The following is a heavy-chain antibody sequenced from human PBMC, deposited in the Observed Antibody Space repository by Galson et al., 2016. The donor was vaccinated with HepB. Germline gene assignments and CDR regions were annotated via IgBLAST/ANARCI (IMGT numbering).Heavy chain of an antibody. CDR1: AFTFSDYA. V-gene: IGHV3-30*07. J-gene: IGHJ4*02. Sequence: SLRLSCAASAFTFSDYAIHWVRQAPGKGLEWVTFISSDGSSRSYAGSVKGRFTISRDNSKSTVYLQLNSLRDDDTAAYYCARGPGFNSWRIDYWGQGTLVTVSS. CDR3: ARGPGFNSWRIDY. D-gene: IGHD6-13*01. CDR2: ISSDGSSR.